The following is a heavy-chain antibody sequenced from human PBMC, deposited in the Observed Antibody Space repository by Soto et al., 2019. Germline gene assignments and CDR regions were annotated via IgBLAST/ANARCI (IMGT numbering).Heavy chain of an antibody. CDR3: ARDPTSYCSGGSCYSRKSYYYYGMDV. CDR1: GGTFSSYA. V-gene: IGHV1-69*13. D-gene: IGHD2-15*01. CDR2: IIPIFGTA. Sequence: SVKVSCKASGGTFSSYAISWVRQAPVQGREWMGGIIPIFGTANYAQKFQGRVTITADESTSTAYMELSSLRSEDTAVYYCARDPTSYCSGGSCYSRKSYYYYGMDVWGQGXTVTVYS. J-gene: IGHJ6*02.